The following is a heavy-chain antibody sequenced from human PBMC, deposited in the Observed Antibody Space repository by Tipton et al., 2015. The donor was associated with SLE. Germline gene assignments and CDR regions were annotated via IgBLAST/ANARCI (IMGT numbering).Heavy chain of an antibody. Sequence: TLSLTCTVPSGSVSSGAYYWSWIRQHPGKGLEWIGYVFSSGTTYYNPSLKGRLSLSLDTSQNQLSLKLSSVTAADTAVYFCARGGVGGYDYFDYWGQGTLVTVSS. CDR2: VFSSGTT. V-gene: IGHV4-31*03. CDR3: ARGGVGGYDYFDY. CDR1: SGSVSSGAYY. D-gene: IGHD5-12*01. J-gene: IGHJ4*02.